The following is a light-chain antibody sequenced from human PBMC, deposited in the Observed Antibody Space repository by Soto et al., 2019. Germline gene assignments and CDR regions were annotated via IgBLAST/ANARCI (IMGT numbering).Light chain of an antibody. Sequence: DIQITHSPSSLSASIGDRVTITCQASQDIGDYLNWYRQKPGKAPKLLIYAASNLEPGVPSRFRGSGSGTEFSLTITSLQPEDIATYYCQQYDILPPFTFGPGTKVDIK. CDR1: QDIGDY. CDR2: AAS. J-gene: IGKJ3*01. CDR3: QQYDILPPFT. V-gene: IGKV1-33*01.